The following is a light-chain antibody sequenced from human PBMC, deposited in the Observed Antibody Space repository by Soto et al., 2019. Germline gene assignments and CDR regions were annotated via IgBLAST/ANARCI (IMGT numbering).Light chain of an antibody. V-gene: IGKV4-1*01. CDR3: QQYRYNSIPRT. J-gene: IGKJ1*01. CDR2: WAS. Sequence: DIVMTQSPDSLAVSLGERATINCKSSQSILNTSKNKSHLAWYQHKPGQPPKLLIYWASTRESGVPDRFSGSGSGTDFTLTINSLQAEDVAVYYCQQYRYNSIPRTFGQGTKVEIK. CDR1: QSILNTSKNKSH.